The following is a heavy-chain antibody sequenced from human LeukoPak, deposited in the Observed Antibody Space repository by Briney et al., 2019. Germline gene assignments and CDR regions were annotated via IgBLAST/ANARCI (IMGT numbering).Heavy chain of an antibody. V-gene: IGHV1-18*01. CDR3: ARAPRTTYYYGSGSPAWRYFDY. Sequence: ASVKVSCKASGYTFTSYGISWVRQAPGQGLEWMGWISAYNGNTNYAQKLQGRVTMTTDTSTSTAYMELRSLRSDDTAVYYCARAPRTTYYYGSGSPAWRYFDYWGQGTLVTVSS. CDR2: ISAYNGNT. D-gene: IGHD3-10*01. CDR1: GYTFTSYG. J-gene: IGHJ4*02.